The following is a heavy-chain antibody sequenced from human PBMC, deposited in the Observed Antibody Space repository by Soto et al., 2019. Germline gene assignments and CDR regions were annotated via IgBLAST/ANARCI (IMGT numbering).Heavy chain of an antibody. V-gene: IGHV3-9*01. CDR2: ISWNSGSI. CDR1: GFTFGDYA. Sequence: GGSLRLSCAASGFTFGDYAMHWVRQAPGKGLEWVSGISWNSGSIGYADSVKGRFTISRDNAKNSLYLQMNSLRAEDTALYYCAKEMTSTPAARPVVFDYWGQGTLVTVSS. CDR3: AKEMTSTPAARPVVFDY. D-gene: IGHD6-6*01. J-gene: IGHJ4*02.